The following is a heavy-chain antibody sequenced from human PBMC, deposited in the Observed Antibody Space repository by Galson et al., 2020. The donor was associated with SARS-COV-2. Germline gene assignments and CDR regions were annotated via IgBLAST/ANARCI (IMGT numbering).Heavy chain of an antibody. Sequence: SQASETLSLTCAVYGGSFSGYYWSWIRQPPGKGLEWIGEINNSGSTNSNPSLKSRLTISVDKSTNQFSLKLSSVTAADTAVYYCARGLLEYSSPNDPFYYYDDAMDVWGQGTTVTVSS. CDR1: GGSFSGYY. D-gene: IGHD6-6*01. V-gene: IGHV4-34*01. J-gene: IGHJ6*02. CDR2: INNSGST. CDR3: ARGLLEYSSPNDPFYYYDDAMDV.